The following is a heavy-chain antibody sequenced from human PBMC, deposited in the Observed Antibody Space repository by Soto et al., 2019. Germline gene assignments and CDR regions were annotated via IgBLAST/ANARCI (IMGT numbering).Heavy chain of an antibody. CDR3: ARPGYSSGRTYFDY. J-gene: IGHJ4*02. V-gene: IGHV4-39*02. Sequence: QLQLQESGPGLVKPSETLSLTCTVSGGSIGSSSYYWGWIRQPPGKGLERIGSIYDRGSTYSNRSVKSCLTTSLDRSNNNISMKLTTVSAADTAVYYCARPGYSSGRTYFDYWGQGPLVTDSS. D-gene: IGHD2-21*01. CDR2: IYDRGST. CDR1: GGSIGSSSYY.